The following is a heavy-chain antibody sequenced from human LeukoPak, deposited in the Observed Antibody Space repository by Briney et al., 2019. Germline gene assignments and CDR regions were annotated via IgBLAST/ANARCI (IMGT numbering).Heavy chain of an antibody. V-gene: IGHV4-59*01. CDR1: GGSISGYY. D-gene: IGHD3-10*01. J-gene: IGHJ5*01. CDR2: IFYTGST. Sequence: PSETLSLTCTVSGGSISGYYWSWIRQPPGKGLEWIGYIFYTGSTNYNPSLKTRVTISVDTSKNQFSLKLSSVTAADTAVYYCARHYGSGKPWFDSWGQGILVTVSS. CDR3: ARHYGSGKPWFDS.